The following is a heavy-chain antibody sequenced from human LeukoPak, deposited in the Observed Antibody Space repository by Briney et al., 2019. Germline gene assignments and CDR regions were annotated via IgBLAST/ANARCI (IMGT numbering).Heavy chain of an antibody. Sequence: GESLKISCKGSGYSFTTYWIGWVRQMPGKGLEWMGIIYPGDSDTRYSPSFQGQVTFSADKSISTAYLQWSSLKASDTAMYYCARLAFCTNAVCFSNYYYSMDVWGRGTTVTVSS. CDR1: GYSFTTYW. CDR3: ARLAFCTNAVCFSNYYYSMDV. V-gene: IGHV5-51*01. D-gene: IGHD2-8*01. CDR2: IYPGDSDT. J-gene: IGHJ6*03.